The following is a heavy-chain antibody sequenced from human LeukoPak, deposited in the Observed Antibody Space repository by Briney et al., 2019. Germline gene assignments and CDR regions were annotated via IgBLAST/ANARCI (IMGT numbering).Heavy chain of an antibody. J-gene: IGHJ5*02. CDR2: IYYSGST. D-gene: IGHD1-20*01. V-gene: IGHV4-59*01. CDR3: ARGGNNWNHWFDP. CDR1: GGSISSYY. Sequence: SETLSLTCNVSGGSISSYYWSWIRQPPGKGLEWIGYIYYSGSTKYNPSLKSRVTISVDTSKNQFSVKLSSVTAADTAVYYCARGGNNWNHWFDPWGQGTLVTVSS.